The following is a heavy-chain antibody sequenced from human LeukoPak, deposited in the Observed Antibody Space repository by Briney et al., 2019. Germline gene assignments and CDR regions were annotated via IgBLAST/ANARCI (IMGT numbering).Heavy chain of an antibody. CDR3: ASAVAGTFFDY. V-gene: IGHV4-59*01. CDR2: IYYSGST. D-gene: IGHD6-19*01. J-gene: IGHJ4*02. Sequence: SETLSLTCTVSGGSISSYYWSWIRQPPGKGLEWIGYIYYSGSTNYNPSLKSRVTISVDTSKNQFSLKLSSVTAADTAVCYCASAVAGTFFDYWGQGTLVTVSS. CDR1: GGSISSYY.